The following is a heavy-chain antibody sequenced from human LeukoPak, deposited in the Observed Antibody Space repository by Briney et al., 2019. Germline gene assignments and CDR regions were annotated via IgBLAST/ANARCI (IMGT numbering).Heavy chain of an antibody. D-gene: IGHD6-19*01. Sequence: GGSLRLSCAASGFTFSSYSMNWVRQAPGKGLEWVSSISSSSSYIYYADSVKGQFTICRDNAKNSLYLQMNSLRAEDTAVYYCARVGSGLTPLDYWGQGTLVTVSS. J-gene: IGHJ4*02. CDR2: ISSSSSYI. V-gene: IGHV3-21*01. CDR3: ARVGSGLTPLDY. CDR1: GFTFSSYS.